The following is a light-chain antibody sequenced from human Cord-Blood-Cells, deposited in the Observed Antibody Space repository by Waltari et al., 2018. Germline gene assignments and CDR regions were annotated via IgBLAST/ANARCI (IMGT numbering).Light chain of an antibody. CDR2: EGS. Sequence: QSALTQPASVSGSPGPSITISCPGTSSDVGGYTLVSWYQQHPGKAPKLMIYEGSKRPSGVSNRFSGSKSGNTASLTISGLQAEDEADYYCCSHAGSSTWVFGGGTKLTVL. CDR1: SSDVGGYTL. V-gene: IGLV2-23*01. J-gene: IGLJ3*02. CDR3: CSHAGSSTWV.